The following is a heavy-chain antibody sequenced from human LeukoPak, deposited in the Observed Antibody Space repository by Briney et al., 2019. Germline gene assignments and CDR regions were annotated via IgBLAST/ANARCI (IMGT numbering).Heavy chain of an antibody. CDR3: ARDGVAVAGLLN. V-gene: IGHV4-59*01. CDR1: GVSMSNYY. J-gene: IGHJ4*02. Sequence: PSETLSLTCTVSGVSMSNYYWSWIRQPPGKGLEWIGCISDSGKTNYNPSLRSRVTISVDTSKNQFSLKLSSVTAADTAVYYCARDGVAVAGLLNWGQGTLVTVSS. D-gene: IGHD6-19*01. CDR2: ISDSGKT.